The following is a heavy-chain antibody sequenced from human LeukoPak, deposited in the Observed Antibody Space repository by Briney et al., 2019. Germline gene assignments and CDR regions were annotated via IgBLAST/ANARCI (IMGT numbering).Heavy chain of an antibody. J-gene: IGHJ4*02. D-gene: IGHD6-19*01. CDR2: INEDGSEK. CDR1: GFTFSTSW. V-gene: IGHV3-7*01. CDR3: TRDSGRFRLDY. Sequence: GGSLRLSRAASGFTFSTSWMNWVRQAPGKGLEWVASINEDGSEKYYVDSVKGRLTVSRDNAKNSLYLQMNSLRVEDTAVYYCTRDSGRFRLDYWGQGILVTVSS.